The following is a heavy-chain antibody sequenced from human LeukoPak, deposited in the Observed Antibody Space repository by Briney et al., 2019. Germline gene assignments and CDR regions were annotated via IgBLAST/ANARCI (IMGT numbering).Heavy chain of an antibody. J-gene: IGHJ1*01. CDR2: INHSGST. D-gene: IGHD1/OR15-1a*01. Sequence: PSETLSLTCAVYGGSFSGYYWSWIRQPPGKGLEWIGEINHSGSTNYNPSLKSRVTISVDTSKNQFSLKLSSVTAADTAVYYCAKGGEQVTWNFQSWGQGTLVTVSS. V-gene: IGHV4-34*01. CDR1: GGSFSGYY. CDR3: AKGGEQVTWNFQS.